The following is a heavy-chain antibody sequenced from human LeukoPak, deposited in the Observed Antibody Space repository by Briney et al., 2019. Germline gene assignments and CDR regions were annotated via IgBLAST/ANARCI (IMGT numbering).Heavy chain of an antibody. CDR2: ISGSGGST. J-gene: IGHJ4*02. CDR1: GFTFSNYA. Sequence: QTGGSLRLSCAASGFTFSNYAMSWVRQAPGKGLEWVSGISGSGGSTYYADSVKGRFTISRDNSKNTLYLQMNSLRAEDTAVYYCAKRDSRAPDYWGQGSLATVSS. CDR3: AKRDSRAPDY. D-gene: IGHD2-21*01. V-gene: IGHV3-23*01.